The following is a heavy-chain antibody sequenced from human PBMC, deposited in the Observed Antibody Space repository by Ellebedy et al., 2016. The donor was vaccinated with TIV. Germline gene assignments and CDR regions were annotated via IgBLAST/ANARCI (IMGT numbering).Heavy chain of an antibody. J-gene: IGHJ4*02. CDR3: AGGVAVATFDF. V-gene: IGHV4-39*07. CDR2: IYFIGHT. D-gene: IGHD5-24*01. CDR1: GGSISSSRHS. Sequence: SETLSLTCTVSGGSISSSRHSWGWIRQSPGKGLEWIGNIYFIGHTYYNPSLKGLVTKAIYGPHNQFFLNLSSVPSADTAIFYCAGGVAVATFDFWGQGTLVTVSS.